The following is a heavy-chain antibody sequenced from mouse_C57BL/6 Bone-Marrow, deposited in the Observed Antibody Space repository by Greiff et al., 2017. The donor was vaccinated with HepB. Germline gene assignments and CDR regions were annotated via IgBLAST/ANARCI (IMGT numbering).Heavy chain of an antibody. CDR2: ISSGGSYA. J-gene: IGHJ3*01. CDR3: AREVITTVVATPAWFAY. CDR1: GFTFSSYG. D-gene: IGHD1-1*01. Sequence: EVMLVESGGDLVKPGGSLKLSCAASGFTFSSYGMSWVRQTPDKRLEWVATISSGGSYAYYPDSVKGRFIISRDNAKNTLYLQMSSLKSEDTAMYYCAREVITTVVATPAWFAYWGQGTLVTVSA. V-gene: IGHV5-6*01.